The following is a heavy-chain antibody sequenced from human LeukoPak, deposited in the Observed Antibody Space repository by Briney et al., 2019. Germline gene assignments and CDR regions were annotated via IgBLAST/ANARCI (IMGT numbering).Heavy chain of an antibody. D-gene: IGHD3-22*01. V-gene: IGHV4-61*03. Sequence: SETLSLTCTVSGGSVTSSYYWSWIRQPPGKGLEWIGYVSISGTKYNPSLKSRVTISVDTSKNHFSLKRSSVTAADTAVYYCARARGYYYDFDYWGQGALLTVSS. J-gene: IGHJ4*02. CDR2: VSISGT. CDR3: ARARGYYYDFDY. CDR1: GGSVTSSYY.